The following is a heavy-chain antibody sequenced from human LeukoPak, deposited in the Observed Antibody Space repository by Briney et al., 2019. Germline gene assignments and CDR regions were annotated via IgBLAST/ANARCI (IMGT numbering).Heavy chain of an antibody. Sequence: GGSLRLSCAASGFTVSSNYMSWVRQAPGKGLEWVSVIYSGGNTFYTDSVKGRFTISRDNSRNTLYLQMNSLRVEDTAVYYCVRGTYYYAREYFDYWGQGTLVTVSS. CDR1: GFTVSSNY. V-gene: IGHV3-66*01. CDR2: IYSGGNT. J-gene: IGHJ4*02. D-gene: IGHD3-10*01. CDR3: VRGTYYYAREYFDY.